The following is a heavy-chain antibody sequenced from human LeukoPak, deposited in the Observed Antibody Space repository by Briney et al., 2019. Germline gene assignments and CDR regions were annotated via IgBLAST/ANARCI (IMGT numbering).Heavy chain of an antibody. Sequence: GGSLRLSCAASGFTFTSYVMSWVRQIPGKGLEWVSAIRGSGGGTYYVDSVKGRFTISRDNSKNTLYLQMNSLRAEDTAIYYCAKWGSSSWYLWFDPWGQGTLVTVSS. V-gene: IGHV3-23*01. D-gene: IGHD6-13*01. CDR2: IRGSGGGT. CDR1: GFTFTSYV. J-gene: IGHJ5*02. CDR3: AKWGSSSWYLWFDP.